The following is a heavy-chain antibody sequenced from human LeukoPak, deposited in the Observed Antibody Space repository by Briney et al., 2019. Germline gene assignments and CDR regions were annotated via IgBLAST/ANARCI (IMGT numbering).Heavy chain of an antibody. J-gene: IGHJ6*02. V-gene: IGHV3-33*01. CDR1: GFTFRTYG. D-gene: IGHD3-16*01. CDR3: ARDGGYYYYGMDV. CDR2: IWYDGSNE. Sequence: GGSLRLSCAASGFTFRTYGMHWVRQAPGKGLDWVAVIWYDGSNEFYADSVKGRFTISRDNSNNTLYLQMNSLRAEDTAVYSCARDGGYYYYGMDVWGQGPTVTVSS.